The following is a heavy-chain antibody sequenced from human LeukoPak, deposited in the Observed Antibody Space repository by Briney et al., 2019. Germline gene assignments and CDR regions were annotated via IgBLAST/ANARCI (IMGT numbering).Heavy chain of an antibody. D-gene: IGHD1-1*01. CDR1: GFTLSSYA. V-gene: IGHV3-30*01. J-gene: IGHJ4*02. CDR2: ISYEGSNK. Sequence: GGSLRLSCAVSGFTLSSYAMLWVRQAPGKGGEGVAVISYEGSNKYYADSVKGRFTISRDNSKNTLYLQINSLRAEDTAVSYCARDGDNWNDVRYFDYWGQGALVTVSS. CDR3: ARDGDNWNDVRYFDY.